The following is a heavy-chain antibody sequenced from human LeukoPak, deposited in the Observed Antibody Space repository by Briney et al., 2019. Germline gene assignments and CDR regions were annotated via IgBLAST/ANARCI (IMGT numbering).Heavy chain of an antibody. CDR1: GGSISSYY. V-gene: IGHV4-59*12. CDR2: IYYSGST. Sequence: SETLSLTCTVSGGSISSYYWSWIRQPPGKGLEWIGYIYYSGSTKYNPSLKSRVTISVDTSKNQFSLKLSSVTAADTALYYCARETSGYMLDYWGQGTLVMVSS. CDR3: ARETSGYMLDY. J-gene: IGHJ4*02. D-gene: IGHD3-22*01.